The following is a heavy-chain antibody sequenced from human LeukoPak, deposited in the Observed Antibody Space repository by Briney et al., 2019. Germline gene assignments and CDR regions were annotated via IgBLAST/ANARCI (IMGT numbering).Heavy chain of an antibody. CDR1: GFTISNYG. Sequence: GGSLRLSCAASGFTISNYGMHWVRQTPGKGLEWVAVIWYDGSDKYYADPVKGRFTISRDNSKNTLYLQMNSLRAEDTAVYYCAREYGPGFYFDYWGRGTLATVSS. D-gene: IGHD3-9*01. V-gene: IGHV3-33*01. CDR2: IWYDGSDK. J-gene: IGHJ4*02. CDR3: AREYGPGFYFDY.